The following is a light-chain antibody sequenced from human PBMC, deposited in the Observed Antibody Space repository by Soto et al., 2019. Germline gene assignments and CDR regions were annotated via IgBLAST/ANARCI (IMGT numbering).Light chain of an antibody. CDR3: QQYGSSKT. J-gene: IGKJ1*01. Sequence: EIVLTQSPGNRPLSPGERATLSCRASQSVRSSYLAWYQPKPGQAPRLLIYGASSRATGIPDRCSGSGSGTDFTLTISRLEPEDLAVYYCQQYGSSKTFGQGTQVDIK. CDR1: QSVRSSY. CDR2: GAS. V-gene: IGKV3-20*01.